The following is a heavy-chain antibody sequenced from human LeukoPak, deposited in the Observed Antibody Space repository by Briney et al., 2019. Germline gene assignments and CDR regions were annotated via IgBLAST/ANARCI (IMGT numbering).Heavy chain of an antibody. CDR1: GGSISSSSYY. V-gene: IGHV4-39*07. CDR2: IYYSGST. D-gene: IGHD2-15*01. CDR3: ARDRSIVDHWFDP. Sequence: TSETLSLTCTVSGGSISSSSYYWGWIRQPPGKGLEWIGSIYYSGSTYYNPSLKSRVTISVDTSKNQFSLKLSSVTAADTAMYYCARDRSIVDHWFDPWGQGTLVTVSS. J-gene: IGHJ5*02.